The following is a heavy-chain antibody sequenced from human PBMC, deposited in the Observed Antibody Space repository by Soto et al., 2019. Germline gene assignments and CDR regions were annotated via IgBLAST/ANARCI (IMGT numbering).Heavy chain of an antibody. D-gene: IGHD3-10*01. Sequence: SETLSLTCTVSGGSISSSSYYWGWIRQPPGKGLEWIGSIYYSGSTYYNPSLKSRVTISVDTSKNQFSLKLSSVTAADTAVYYCVSLYYGSGSYYTEIDYWGQGTLVTVSS. CDR2: IYYSGST. J-gene: IGHJ4*02. V-gene: IGHV4-39*01. CDR3: VSLYYGSGSYYTEIDY. CDR1: GGSISSSSYY.